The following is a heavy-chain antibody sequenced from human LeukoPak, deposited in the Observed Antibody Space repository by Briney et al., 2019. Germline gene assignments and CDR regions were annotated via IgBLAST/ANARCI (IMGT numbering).Heavy chain of an antibody. Sequence: GGSLRLSCAASEFLVSNYYMSWVRQAPGKGLEWVSLIRDTGETFYIGSVKGRFTISRDDSKNTVYLQMKRLRVEDTAVYFCARDRAATQHWVEYDTWGQGTLVTVSS. D-gene: IGHD7-27*01. J-gene: IGHJ5*02. CDR1: EFLVSNYY. CDR3: ARDRAATQHWVEYDT. CDR2: IRDTGET. V-gene: IGHV3-66*03.